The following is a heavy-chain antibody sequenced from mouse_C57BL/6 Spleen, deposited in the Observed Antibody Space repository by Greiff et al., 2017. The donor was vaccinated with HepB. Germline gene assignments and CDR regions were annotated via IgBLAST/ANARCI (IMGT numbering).Heavy chain of an antibody. J-gene: IGHJ2*01. CDR2: IDPSDSET. V-gene: IGHV1-52*01. D-gene: IGHD2-3*01. CDR3: ARSTYDGYPYFDY. Sequence: QVQLQQPGAELVRPGSSVKLSCKASGYTFTSYWMHWVKQRPIQGLEWIGNIDPSDSETHYNQKFKDKATLTVDKSSSTAYMQLSSLTSEDSAVYYCARSTYDGYPYFDYWGQGTTLTVSS. CDR1: GYTFTSYW.